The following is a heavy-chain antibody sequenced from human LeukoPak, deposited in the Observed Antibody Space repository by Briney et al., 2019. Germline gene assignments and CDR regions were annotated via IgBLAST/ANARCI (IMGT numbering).Heavy chain of an antibody. CDR1: GGSISSGDYY. Sequence: SETLSLTCTVSGGSISSGDYYWSWIRQPPGKGLEWIGYIYYSGSTYYNPSLKSRVTISVDTSKNQFSLKLSSVTAADTAVYYCARVEDEAPLDYWGQGTLVTVSS. CDR3: ARVEDEAPLDY. V-gene: IGHV4-30-4*01. CDR2: IYYSGST. D-gene: IGHD6-6*01. J-gene: IGHJ4*02.